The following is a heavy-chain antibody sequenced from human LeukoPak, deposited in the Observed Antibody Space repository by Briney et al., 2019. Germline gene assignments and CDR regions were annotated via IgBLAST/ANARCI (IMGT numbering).Heavy chain of an antibody. D-gene: IGHD5-18*01. J-gene: IGHJ2*01. CDR2: IYTSGST. V-gene: IGHV4-61*02. CDR1: GGSISSGSHY. Sequence: PSETLSLTCTVSGGSISSGSHYWTWIRQPAGKGLEWIGRIYTSGSTNYNPSLKSRVTISVDTSKNQFSLKLSSVTAADTAIYYCAREVDGHTYGYRPTECYRYFYFGGRGPRVPVTS. CDR3: AREVDGHTYGYRPTECYRYFYF.